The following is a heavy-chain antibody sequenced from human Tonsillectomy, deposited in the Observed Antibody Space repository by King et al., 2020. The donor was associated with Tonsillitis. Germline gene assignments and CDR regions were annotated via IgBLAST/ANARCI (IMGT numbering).Heavy chain of an antibody. CDR1: GDSSSSGTYY. CDR2: IHYSGNT. J-gene: IGHJ4*02. Sequence: QLQLQESGPGLVKPSQTLSLTCTVSGDSSSSGTYYWSWIRQHPGKGLEWLGYIHYSGNTYYNPSLKSRVVISVDRSKKQFSLKLTSVTAADTAVYFCARARTFYTNYLYFDSWGQGTLVTVSS. D-gene: IGHD4-11*01. V-gene: IGHV4-31*03. CDR3: ARARTFYTNYLYFDS.